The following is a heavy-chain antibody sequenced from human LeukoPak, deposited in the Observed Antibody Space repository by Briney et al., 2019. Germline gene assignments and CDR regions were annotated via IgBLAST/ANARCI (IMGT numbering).Heavy chain of an antibody. Sequence: SETLSLTCTVSGGSISSYYWSWIRQPPGKGLEWIGYIYYSGSTNYNPSLKSRVTISVDTSKNQFSLKLSSVTAADTAVYYCARSALDFFDYWGQGTLVTVSS. D-gene: IGHD1-1*01. V-gene: IGHV4-59*01. CDR2: IYYSGST. CDR1: GGSISSYY. J-gene: IGHJ4*02. CDR3: ARSALDFFDY.